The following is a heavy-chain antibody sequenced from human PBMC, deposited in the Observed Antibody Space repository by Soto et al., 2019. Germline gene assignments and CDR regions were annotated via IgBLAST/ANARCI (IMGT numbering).Heavy chain of an antibody. CDR3: ARDIVPMVYAMDY. CDR2: INAGNGNT. Sequence: GASVKVSCKASGYTFTSYAMHWVRQAPGQRLEWMGWINAGNGNTKYSQKFQGRVTITRDTSASTAYMELSSLRSEDTAVYYCARDIVPMVYAMDYWGQGTLVTVSS. J-gene: IGHJ4*02. V-gene: IGHV1-3*01. D-gene: IGHD2-8*01. CDR1: GYTFTSYA.